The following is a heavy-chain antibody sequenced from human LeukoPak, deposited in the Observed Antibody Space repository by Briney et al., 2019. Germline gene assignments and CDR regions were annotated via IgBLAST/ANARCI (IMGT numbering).Heavy chain of an antibody. CDR1: GASIKSHY. V-gene: IGHV4-59*11. J-gene: IGHJ3*01. D-gene: IGHD3-22*01. CDR2: IYYSGGT. CDR3: ARAGYDSNGFAFDL. Sequence: PSETLSLTCFFSGASIKSHYWNWIRQPPGKGLEWIGYIYYSGGTKYNSSLKSRVTISEDTSKNQFSLKLKSVTAADTAVYYCARAGYDSNGFAFDLWGQGTIVVVSS.